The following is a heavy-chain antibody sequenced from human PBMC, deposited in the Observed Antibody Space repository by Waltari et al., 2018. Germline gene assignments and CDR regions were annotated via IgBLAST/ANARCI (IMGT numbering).Heavy chain of an antibody. J-gene: IGHJ4*02. D-gene: IGHD3-16*01. Sequence: QVQLQESGPGLVTPSETLSLICAVSGYSISSGDYWGWIRQPPGKGLELIGRSYHNGSTYYNPSLKSRVTISVGTSKNQFSLELSSGTAADTAGHYWARQRGGGKFYFDYWGQGILVTVSS. V-gene: IGHV4-38-2*01. CDR2: SYHNGST. CDR3: ARQRGGGKFYFDY. CDR1: GYSISSGDY.